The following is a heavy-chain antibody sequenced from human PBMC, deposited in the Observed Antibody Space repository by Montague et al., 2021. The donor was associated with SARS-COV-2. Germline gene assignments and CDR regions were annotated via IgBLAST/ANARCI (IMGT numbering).Heavy chain of an antibody. Sequence: SLRLSCAAPGFTFSSYAMSWVRQAPGKGLEWVSAISGSGGSTYYADSVKGRFTISRDNSKNTLYLQMNSLRAEDTAVYYCARAAAGYYYYGMDVWGQGTTVTDSS. CDR2: ISGSGGST. D-gene: IGHD6-13*01. J-gene: IGHJ6*02. CDR3: ARAAAGYYYYGMDV. CDR1: GFTFSSYA. V-gene: IGHV3-23*01.